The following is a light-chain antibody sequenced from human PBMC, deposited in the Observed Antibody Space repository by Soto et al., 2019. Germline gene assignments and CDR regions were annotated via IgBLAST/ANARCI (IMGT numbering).Light chain of an antibody. CDR1: QSVSTY. J-gene: IGKJ4*01. CDR3: QQSFSDPPLS. V-gene: IGKV1-39*01. Sequence: DIQLTQSPSSLSASVGDRVTITCRASQSVSTYLNWYRQKPGEAPKLLIRAASSLEDGVPSRFSGSGSGTVFTLTINSLHPEDFATSYCQQSFSDPPLSFGGGTRVEVK. CDR2: AAS.